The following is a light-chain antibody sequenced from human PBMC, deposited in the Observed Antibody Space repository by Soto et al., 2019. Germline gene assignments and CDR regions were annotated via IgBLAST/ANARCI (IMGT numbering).Light chain of an antibody. J-gene: IGKJ2*01. V-gene: IGKV1-5*01. Sequence: DIQMTQSPSTLSASIGDRVTITCRASQTINNWLAWYQQKPGKAPHLLIFDASRLETGVPSRFSGSGSGTEFILTISSLQPDDFATYYCQQYNGYPYTFGQGTKLEIK. CDR2: DAS. CDR3: QQYNGYPYT. CDR1: QTINNW.